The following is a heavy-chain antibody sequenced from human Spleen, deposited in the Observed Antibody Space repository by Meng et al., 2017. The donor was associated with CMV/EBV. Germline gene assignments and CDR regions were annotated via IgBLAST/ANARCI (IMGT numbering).Heavy chain of an antibody. Sequence: ASVKVSCKASGYTLTSYGISWVRQAPGQGLEWMGWISAYNGNTNYAQKLQGRVTMTTDTSTSTAYMELRSLRSDDTAVYYCARLAHNIYYYYGMDVWGQGTTVTVSS. J-gene: IGHJ6*02. CDR1: GYTLTSYG. D-gene: IGHD1-14*01. V-gene: IGHV1-18*01. CDR3: ARLAHNIYYYYGMDV. CDR2: ISAYNGNT.